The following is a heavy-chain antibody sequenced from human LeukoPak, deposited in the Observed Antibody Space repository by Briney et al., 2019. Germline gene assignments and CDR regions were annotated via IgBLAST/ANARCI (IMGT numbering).Heavy chain of an antibody. J-gene: IGHJ4*02. D-gene: IGHD6-13*01. Sequence: PGGSLRLSCAASGFTFNSYSMHWVRQAPGKGLEWVTAISDDETYKFYADSVKGRFTISRDNSKNTLYLQMNGLRVEDTAIYYCTRGMLQQPPDYWGQGMLVTVSS. CDR2: ISDDETYK. CDR1: GFTFNSYS. CDR3: TRGMLQQPPDY. V-gene: IGHV3-30-3*01.